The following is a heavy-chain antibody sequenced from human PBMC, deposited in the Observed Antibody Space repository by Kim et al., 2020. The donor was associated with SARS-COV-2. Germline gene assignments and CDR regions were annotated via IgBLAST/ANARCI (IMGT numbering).Heavy chain of an antibody. CDR2: ISWNSGSI. CDR1: GFTFDDYA. J-gene: IGHJ4*02. D-gene: IGHD4-17*01. CDR3: AKDILDYGDYNFDY. V-gene: IGHV3-9*01. Sequence: LSLTCAASGFTFDDYAMHWVRQAPGKGLEWVSGISWNSGSIGYADSVKGRFTISRDNAKNSLYLQMNSLRAEDTALYYCAKDILDYGDYNFDYWGQGTLVTVSS.